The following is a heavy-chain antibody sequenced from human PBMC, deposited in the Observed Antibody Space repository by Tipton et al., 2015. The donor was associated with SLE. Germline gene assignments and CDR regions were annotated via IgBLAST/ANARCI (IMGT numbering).Heavy chain of an antibody. CDR2: ILYDESNE. Sequence: SLRLSCAASGFIFSSYGMHWVRQAPGKGLEWVALILYDESNEYYVDSVKGRFTISRDNSKNTLYLQMNSLRAEDTAVYYCAKALEIYGWHQGYRSDAFDIWGQGTMVTVSS. CDR1: GFIFSSYG. D-gene: IGHD3-10*01. CDR3: AKALEIYGWHQGYRSDAFDI. J-gene: IGHJ3*02. V-gene: IGHV3-30*18.